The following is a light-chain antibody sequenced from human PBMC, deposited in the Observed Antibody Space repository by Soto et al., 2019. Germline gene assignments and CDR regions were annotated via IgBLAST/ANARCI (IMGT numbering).Light chain of an antibody. J-gene: IGKJ1*01. CDR1: QSITDW. CDR2: KAS. CDR3: QYWDYYSWT. Sequence: DIQMTQSPSTLSASVGDRVTITCRASQSITDWLAWYQQKPGKAPKFLIYKASNLEVGVPSRFSGSGSVTEFTVTISGVQPDDFATYYCQYWDYYSWTFGQGTKVEIK. V-gene: IGKV1-5*03.